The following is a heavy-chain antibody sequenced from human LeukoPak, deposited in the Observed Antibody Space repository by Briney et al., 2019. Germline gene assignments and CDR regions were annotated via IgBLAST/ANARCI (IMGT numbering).Heavy chain of an antibody. J-gene: IGHJ6*02. CDR3: ARGRIAKIVVVHSFSYGMDV. D-gene: IGHD3-22*01. Sequence: SETLSLTCTVSGGSISGSYWSWIRQPPGKGLEWIGYIYSSGSTNYNPSLKSRVTISLEKSKNQFSLELRSVTAADTAVYYCARGRIAKIVVVHSFSYGMDVWGQGTTVTVSS. CDR1: GGSISGSY. CDR2: IYSSGST. V-gene: IGHV4-4*09.